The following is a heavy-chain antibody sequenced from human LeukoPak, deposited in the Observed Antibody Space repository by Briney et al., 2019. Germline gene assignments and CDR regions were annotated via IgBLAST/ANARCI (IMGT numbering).Heavy chain of an antibody. J-gene: IGHJ4*02. Sequence: GASVKVSCKASGYTFTSYAMHWVRQAPGKGLEWVAVISYDGSNKYYADSVKGRFTISRDNSKNTLYLQMNSLRAEDTAVYYCAGEMVNYFDYWGQGTLVTVSS. D-gene: IGHD5-18*01. V-gene: IGHV3-30-3*01. CDR2: ISYDGSNK. CDR1: GYTFTSYA. CDR3: AGEMVNYFDY.